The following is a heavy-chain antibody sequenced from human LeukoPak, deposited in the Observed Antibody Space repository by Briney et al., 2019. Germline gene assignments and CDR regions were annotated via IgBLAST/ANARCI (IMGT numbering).Heavy chain of an antibody. CDR2: ISPYNGET. CDR1: GYIFPSYG. J-gene: IGHJ4*02. V-gene: IGHV1-18*01. CDR3: VRDNLPVGSPENYFDS. Sequence: ASVKVSCKGSGYIFPSYGLAWVRQAPGQGLDWMGWISPYNGETKYAQNFQDRLTLTTDTSTSTAYMDLRSLRSDDTAVYYCVRDNLPVGSPENYFDSWGQGTLVTVSS. D-gene: IGHD1-26*01.